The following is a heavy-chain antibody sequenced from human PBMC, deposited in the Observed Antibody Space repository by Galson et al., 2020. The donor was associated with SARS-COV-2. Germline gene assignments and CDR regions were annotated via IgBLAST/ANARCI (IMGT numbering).Heavy chain of an antibody. CDR3: ARVGGNDGWNWFDP. D-gene: IGHD1-1*01. CDR1: GCSMSKYY. CDR2: MYYSGGT. J-gene: IGHJ5*02. Sequence: SETLSLTCSVSGCSMSKYYCSWIRQSPGKGLEWIGNMYYSGGTKYNPSLKSRVSMSVDTSENQFSLKLNSVTAADTAVYYCARVGGNDGWNWFDPWGQGTLVTVSS. V-gene: IGHV4-59*01.